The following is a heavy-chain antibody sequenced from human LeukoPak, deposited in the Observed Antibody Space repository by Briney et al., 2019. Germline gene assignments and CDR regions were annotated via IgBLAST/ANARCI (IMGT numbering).Heavy chain of an antibody. CDR1: GGSISSYY. V-gene: IGHV3-23*01. Sequence: PSETLSLTCTVSGGSISSYYWSWIRQPPGKGLEWVSGISGSARTTYYADSVKGRFTISRDNSKNTLYLQMNILRAEDTAVYYCAKGGVLLAFDCYFDYWGQGTLVTVSS. CDR3: AKGGVLLAFDCYFDY. J-gene: IGHJ4*02. CDR2: ISGSARTT. D-gene: IGHD2/OR15-2a*01.